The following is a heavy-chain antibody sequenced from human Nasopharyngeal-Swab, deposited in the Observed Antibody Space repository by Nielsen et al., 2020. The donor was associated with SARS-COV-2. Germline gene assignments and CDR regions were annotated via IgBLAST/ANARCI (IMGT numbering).Heavy chain of an antibody. CDR2: FNPNSGGT. CDR3: KRDRGSGYFDS. V-gene: IGHV1-2*06. Sequence: ASVKVSCKTSGYTFIGYYIHWVRQAPGQGLEWMGRFNPNSGGTNYAQELQGRVTMTGDTSISTAYMELSRVRSDDTAMYYCKRDRGSGYFDSWGQGTLVIVSS. D-gene: IGHD3-3*01. J-gene: IGHJ4*02. CDR1: GYTFIGYY.